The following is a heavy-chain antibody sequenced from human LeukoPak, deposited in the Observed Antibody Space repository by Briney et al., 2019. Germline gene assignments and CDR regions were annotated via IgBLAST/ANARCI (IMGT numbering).Heavy chain of an antibody. D-gene: IGHD2-15*01. CDR2: IKPDGSES. Sequence: GGSLRLSCAASGFTFSSYWMSWVRQAPGKELEWVAIIKPDGSESYCVDSVEGRFTISRDNSKNTLYLQMNSLRAEDTAVYYCAKEPWDCSGGYCFLYYFDYWGQGTLVTVSS. CDR1: GFTFSSYW. CDR3: AKEPWDCSGGYCFLYYFDY. J-gene: IGHJ4*02. V-gene: IGHV3-7*03.